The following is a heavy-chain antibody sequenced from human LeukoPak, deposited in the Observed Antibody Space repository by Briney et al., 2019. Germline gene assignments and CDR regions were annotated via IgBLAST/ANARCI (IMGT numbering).Heavy chain of an antibody. J-gene: IGHJ4*02. CDR3: ASTSGYCSGGNCYSAFDY. CDR1: GGSVSTYY. D-gene: IGHD2-15*01. V-gene: IGHV4-59*02. Sequence: SETLSLTCTVSGGSVSTYYWNWIRQPPGKGLEWIGYIYYSGSTNYNPSLKSRLTISVDTSNNQFSLKLSYVTAADTAVYYCASTSGYCSGGNCYSAFDYWGQGTLVTVSS. CDR2: IYYSGST.